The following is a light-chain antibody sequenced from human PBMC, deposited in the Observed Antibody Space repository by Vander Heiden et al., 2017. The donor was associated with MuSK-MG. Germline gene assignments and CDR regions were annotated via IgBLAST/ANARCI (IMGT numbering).Light chain of an antibody. J-gene: IGKJ3*01. V-gene: IGKV1-8*01. CDR3: QQYYSYPRA. CDR1: QGISSY. CDR2: AAS. Sequence: AIRMTQSPSSFSASTGDRVTITCRASQGISSYLAWYQQKPGKAPKLLIYAASTLQSGVPSRFSGSGSGTDFTLTISFLQSEDFATYYCQQYYSYPRAFGHGTKVDIK.